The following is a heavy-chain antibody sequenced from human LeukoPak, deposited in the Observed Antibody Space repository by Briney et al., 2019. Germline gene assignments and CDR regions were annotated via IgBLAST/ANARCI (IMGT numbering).Heavy chain of an antibody. CDR2: IYGGGKT. CDR3: ARDQATMIRNGFDV. CDR1: GFTVSSNY. Sequence: GGSLRLSCAASGFTVSSNYMNWVRQAPWKGLEWVSVIYGGGKTYYADSVKGRFTLSRDNSKNMLFLQMNGLRVEDTAVYYCARDQATMIRNGFDVWGQGTTVTVSS. D-gene: IGHD3-10*01. V-gene: IGHV3-53*01. J-gene: IGHJ6*02.